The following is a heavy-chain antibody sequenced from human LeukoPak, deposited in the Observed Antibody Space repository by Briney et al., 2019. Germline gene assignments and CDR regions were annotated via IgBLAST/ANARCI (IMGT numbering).Heavy chain of an antibody. D-gene: IGHD3-16*01. CDR1: GVTLSDHH. J-gene: IGHJ3*02. CDR2: TRDKARSYRT. CDR3: ARDGGEGDNSAFDI. Sequence: GGSLRLSCAASGVTLSDHHMDWARQAPGKGLEWVGRTRDKARSYRTEYAASVDGRFTISRDDSKNSVYLQMNSLKIEDTGVYYCARDGGEGDNSAFDIWGQGTAVTVAS. V-gene: IGHV3-72*01.